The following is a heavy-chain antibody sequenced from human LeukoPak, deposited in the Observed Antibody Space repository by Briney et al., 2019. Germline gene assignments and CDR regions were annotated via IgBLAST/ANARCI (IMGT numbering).Heavy chain of an antibody. CDR1: GYTFTGYY. D-gene: IGHD2-15*01. V-gene: IGHV1-2*06. Sequence: ASVKVSCRASGYTFTGYYMHWVRQAPGQGLEWMGRINPNSGGTDYAQKFQGRVTVTRDTSISTAYMELSRLRSDDPAVYYCARGADINCSGGSCYLWGYWGQGTLVTVSS. CDR2: INPNSGGT. J-gene: IGHJ4*02. CDR3: ARGADINCSGGSCYLWGY.